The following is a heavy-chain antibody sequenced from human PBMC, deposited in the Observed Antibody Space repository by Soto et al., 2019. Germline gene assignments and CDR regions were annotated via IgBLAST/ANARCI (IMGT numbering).Heavy chain of an antibody. CDR1: GFTFRSYA. J-gene: IGHJ4*02. CDR3: AKNYFFDS. Sequence: GGSLRLSCAASGFTFRSYAMSWARQAPGKGLEWVSSIGVTGGTYYADSVKGRFTISRDNSRNTLDLQMNSLRAEDTAVYYCAKNYFFDSWGQGTPVTVS. V-gene: IGHV3-23*01. CDR2: IGVTGGT.